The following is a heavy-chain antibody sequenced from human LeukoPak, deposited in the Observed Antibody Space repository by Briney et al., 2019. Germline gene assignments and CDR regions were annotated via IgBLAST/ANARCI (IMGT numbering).Heavy chain of an antibody. CDR2: IYPGDSDT. CDR1: GYSFTSYW. CDR3: ARPSRGYYDSSGYYYYFDY. Sequence: HGESLKISCKGSGYSFTSYWIGWVRQMPGKGLEWMGIIYPGDSDTRYSPSFQGLITISADKSISPAYLQWSRLKASDTAMYYCARPSRGYYDSSGYYYYFDYWGQGTLVTVSS. D-gene: IGHD3-22*01. V-gene: IGHV5-51*01. J-gene: IGHJ4*02.